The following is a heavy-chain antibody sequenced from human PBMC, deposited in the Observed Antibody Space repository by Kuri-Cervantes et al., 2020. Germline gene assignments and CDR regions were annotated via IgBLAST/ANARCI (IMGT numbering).Heavy chain of an antibody. V-gene: IGHV4-34*01. D-gene: IGHD3-10*01. Sequence: SETLSLTCAVYGGSFTGYYWSWIRQPPGKGLEWIGSMYYSGSTYYNPSLRSRVTISADTSKNQFSLKLSSVTAADMAVYYCARGPHYYGSGNFYYYYYMDVWGKGTTVTVSS. CDR2: MYYSGST. CDR3: ARGPHYYGSGNFYYYYYMDV. J-gene: IGHJ6*03. CDR1: GGSFTGYY.